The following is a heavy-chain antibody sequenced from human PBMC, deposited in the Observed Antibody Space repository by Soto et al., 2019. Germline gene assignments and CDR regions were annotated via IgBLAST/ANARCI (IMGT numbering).Heavy chain of an antibody. CDR1: GFTFSSYS. CDR2: ISSSSSTI. V-gene: IGHV3-48*02. D-gene: IGHD3-16*01. Sequence: PGGSLRLSCAAPGFTFSSYSMNWVRQAPGKGLEWVSYISSSSSTIYYADSVKGRFTISRDNAKNSLYLQMNSLRDEDTAVYYCARALFGAAIYYYYGMDVWGQGTTVTVSS. CDR3: ARALFGAAIYYYYGMDV. J-gene: IGHJ6*02.